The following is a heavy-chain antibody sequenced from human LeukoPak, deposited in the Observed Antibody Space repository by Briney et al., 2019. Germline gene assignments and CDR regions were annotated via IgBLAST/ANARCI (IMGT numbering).Heavy chain of an antibody. CDR1: GFSFSSYP. CDR3: VSDLDWTFDY. D-gene: IGHD1-1*01. J-gene: IGHJ4*02. Sequence: PGGSLRLSCAASGFSFSSYPMNWVRQAPGKGLEWVSHISHDSADIQYADSVKGRFTISRDNAKNPLYLQMNSLRDEDTAVYYCVSDLDWTFDYWGQGTLVTVSS. CDR2: ISHDSADI. V-gene: IGHV3-48*02.